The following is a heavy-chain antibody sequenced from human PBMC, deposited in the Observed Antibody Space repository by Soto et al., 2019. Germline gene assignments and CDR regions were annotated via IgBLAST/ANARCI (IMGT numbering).Heavy chain of an antibody. CDR1: GGSISSSNW. CDR3: ARAAGAKGVVARAFDI. Sequence: SETLSLTCAVSGGSISSSNWRSWVRRPPGKGLEWIGEIYHSGSTNYNPSLKRRVTISVKKSKNHFSLKLSSVTAADTAMYYCARAAGAKGVVARAFDIWGQATMVTVSS. D-gene: IGHD1-26*01. J-gene: IGHJ3*02. CDR2: IYHSGST. V-gene: IGHV4-4*02.